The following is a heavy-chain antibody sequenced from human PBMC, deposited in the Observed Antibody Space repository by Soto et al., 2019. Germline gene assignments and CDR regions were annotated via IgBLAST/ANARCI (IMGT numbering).Heavy chain of an antibody. CDR1: GFTFSDHY. CDR2: TRNKANSYTT. CDR3: ARVTTNDYGDGPGLGFDY. J-gene: IGHJ4*02. D-gene: IGHD4-17*01. Sequence: PGGSLRLSCAASGFTFSDHYMDWVRQAPGKGLEWVGRTRNKANSYTTEYAASVKGRFTISRDDSKNSLYLQMNSLKTEDTAVYYCARVTTNDYGDGPGLGFDYWGQGTLVTVSS. V-gene: IGHV3-72*01.